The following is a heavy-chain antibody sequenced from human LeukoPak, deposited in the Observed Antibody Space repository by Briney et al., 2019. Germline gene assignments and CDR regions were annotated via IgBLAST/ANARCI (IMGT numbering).Heavy chain of an antibody. V-gene: IGHV4-34*01. CDR2: IDHSGST. Sequence: SETLSLTCAVYSRSFSGYYWSWIRRPPGKGLEWSGEIDHSGSTNYNPSLKSPVTISVDTSKNQFSLKLSSVTAADTAVYYCATQGYSGYDDRGSFDYWGQGTLVTVSS. D-gene: IGHD5-12*01. J-gene: IGHJ4*02. CDR3: ATQGYSGYDDRGSFDY. CDR1: SRSFSGYY.